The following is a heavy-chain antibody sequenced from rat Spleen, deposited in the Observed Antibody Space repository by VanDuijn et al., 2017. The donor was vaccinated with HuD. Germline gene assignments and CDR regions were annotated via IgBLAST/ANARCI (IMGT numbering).Heavy chain of an antibody. D-gene: IGHD1-12*03. J-gene: IGHJ2*01. CDR1: GFSLTSNG. CDR3: ARDLDGYFDY. V-gene: IGHV2-72*01. CDR2: IWAGGST. Sequence: QVQLKESGPGLMQPSETLSLTCTVSGFSLTSNGVGWVRQPLGKGLVWMGTIWAGGSTAYNSLLKSRLSISRDTSKNQVFLKMNSLQSEDTTTYYCARDLDGYFDYWGQGVMVTVSS.